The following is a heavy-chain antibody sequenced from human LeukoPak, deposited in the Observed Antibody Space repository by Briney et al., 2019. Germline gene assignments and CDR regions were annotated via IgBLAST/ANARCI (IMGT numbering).Heavy chain of an antibody. CDR1: GVSISSDY. J-gene: IGHJ5*02. CDR3: ARRLRQNLFDP. D-gene: IGHD4-17*01. CDR2: IYYSGSS. V-gene: IGHV4-59*08. Sequence: PSETLSLTCTVSGVSISSDYWSWIRLPPGKGLEWIGYIYYSGSSNYNPSLKSRVTMSVDTSKNQFSLKLTSVAAADTAVYYCARRLRQNLFDPWGQGTLVTVSS.